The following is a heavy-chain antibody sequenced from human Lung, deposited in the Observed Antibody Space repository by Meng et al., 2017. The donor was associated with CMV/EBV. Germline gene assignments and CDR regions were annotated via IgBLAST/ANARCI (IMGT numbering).Heavy chain of an antibody. CDR1: RNTFSSYT. J-gene: IGHJ6*02. Sequence: SVXVSXKASRNTFSSYTLTWVRQAPGQGLEWMGGIIPIFAIANYAQSFRGRVTITADTSTSTGYMELSGLRSEDTAVYYCAVYCGTTSCYDGYGMDVWGQGTXVTVSS. CDR3: AVYCGTTSCYDGYGMDV. V-gene: IGHV1-69*10. CDR2: IIPIFAIA. D-gene: IGHD2-2*01.